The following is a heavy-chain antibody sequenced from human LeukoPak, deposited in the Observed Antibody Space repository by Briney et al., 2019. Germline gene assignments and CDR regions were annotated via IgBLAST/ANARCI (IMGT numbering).Heavy chain of an antibody. J-gene: IGHJ6*04. D-gene: IGHD3-10*02. CDR1: GFTFSSYG. Sequence: GGSLRLSCAASGFTFSSYGMHWVRQTPGKGLEWVAVISYDGSNKYYADSVKGRFTISRDNSKNTLYLQMNSLRAEDTAVYYCAELGITMIGGVWGKGTTVTISS. CDR2: ISYDGSNK. V-gene: IGHV3-33*05. CDR3: AELGITMIGGV.